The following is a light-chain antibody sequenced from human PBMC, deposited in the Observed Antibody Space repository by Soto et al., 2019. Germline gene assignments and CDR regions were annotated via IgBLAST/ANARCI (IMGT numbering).Light chain of an antibody. CDR3: SSDKSSSTHYV. V-gene: IGLV2-14*01. CDR2: EVS. J-gene: IGLJ1*01. CDR1: SRDVGGYHY. Sequence: QSVLTQPASVSGSPGQSITVSCTGTSRDVGGYHYVSWYQQHPGKAPKLMIYEVSNRPSGVSNRFSGSKSCNTSSLTISGLQADDEADNFCSSDKSSSTHYVFGTGTKVNVL.